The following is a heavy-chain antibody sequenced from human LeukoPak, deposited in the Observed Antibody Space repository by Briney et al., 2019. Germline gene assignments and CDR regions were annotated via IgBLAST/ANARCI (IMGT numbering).Heavy chain of an antibody. CDR2: ISYDGINK. J-gene: IGHJ4*02. D-gene: IGHD2-2*01. V-gene: IGHV3-30*03. CDR1: GFTFSSYG. Sequence: GGSLRLSCAASGFTFSSYGMHWVRQAPGKGLEWVAIISYDGINKYYADSVKGRFTISRDNSKNTLYLQMNSLRAGDTAVYYCARDQFEYQVRIIDYWGQGTLVTVSS. CDR3: ARDQFEYQVRIIDY.